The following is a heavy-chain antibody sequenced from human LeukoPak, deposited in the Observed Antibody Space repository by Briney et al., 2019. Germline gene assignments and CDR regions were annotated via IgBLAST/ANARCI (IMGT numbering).Heavy chain of an antibody. Sequence: GGSLRLSCSASGFTFSSYAMHWVRQAPGKGLEYVSAISSNGGSTYYADSVKGRFTISRDNSKNTLYLQMNSLRAEDTAVYYCARDAVTTHFDYWGQGTLVTVSS. CDR2: ISSNGGST. V-gene: IGHV3-64*04. CDR1: GFTFSSYA. J-gene: IGHJ4*02. D-gene: IGHD4-11*01. CDR3: ARDAVTTHFDY.